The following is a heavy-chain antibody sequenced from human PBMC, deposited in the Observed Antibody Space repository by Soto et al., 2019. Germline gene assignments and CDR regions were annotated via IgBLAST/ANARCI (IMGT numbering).Heavy chain of an antibody. V-gene: IGHV3-30-3*01. D-gene: IGHD4-17*01. J-gene: IGHJ5*02. CDR1: GFTFSSYA. CDR3: ARDKTTVTDENWFDP. Sequence: QVQLVESGGGVVQPGRSLRLSCAASGFTFSSYAMHWVRQAPGKGLEWVAVISYDGSNKYYADSVKGRFTISRDNSKNTLDLQMNSLRAEDTAVYYCARDKTTVTDENWFDPWGQGTLVTVSS. CDR2: ISYDGSNK.